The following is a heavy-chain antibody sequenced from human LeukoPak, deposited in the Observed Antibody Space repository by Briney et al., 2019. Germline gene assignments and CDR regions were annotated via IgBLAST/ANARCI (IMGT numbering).Heavy chain of an antibody. D-gene: IGHD3-10*01. J-gene: IGHJ4*02. CDR1: GFTFSTYA. CDR3: ASMVRGVISRTYFDN. CDR2: TSGSGGTT. V-gene: IGHV3-23*01. Sequence: GGSLRLSCAASGFTFSTYAMSWVRQAPGKGLEWVSSTSGSGGTTHYAGSVKGRFTISRDNSKNTLYLQMNSLRAEDTAVYYCASMVRGVISRTYFDNWGQGTLVTVSS.